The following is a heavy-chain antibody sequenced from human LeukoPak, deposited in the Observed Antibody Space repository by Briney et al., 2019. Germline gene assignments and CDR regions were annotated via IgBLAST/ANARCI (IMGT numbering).Heavy chain of an antibody. Sequence: ASVKVSCKASGYTFTSYDINWVRQATGQGLEWMGWMNPNSGNTGYAQKFQGRVTMTRNTSISTAYMELSSLRSEDTAVYYCARGERRIQKIDPWGQGTLVTVSS. CDR1: GYTFTSYD. CDR2: MNPNSGNT. V-gene: IGHV1-8*01. CDR3: ARGERRIQKIDP. J-gene: IGHJ5*02. D-gene: IGHD1-1*01.